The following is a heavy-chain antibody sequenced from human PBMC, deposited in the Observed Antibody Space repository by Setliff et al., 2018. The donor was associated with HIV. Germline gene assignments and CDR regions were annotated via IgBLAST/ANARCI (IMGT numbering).Heavy chain of an antibody. V-gene: IGHV4-38-2*02. J-gene: IGHJ3*02. CDR1: GYSISSGYY. CDR3: ARAVGDVFDAFDI. Sequence: SETLSLACTVSGYSISSGYYWGWIRQPPGKGLEWIGSIYHSGSTYYNPSLKSRVTISVDTSKNQFSLKLSSVTAADTAVYYCARAVGDVFDAFDIWGQGTMVTVSS. CDR2: IYHSGST. D-gene: IGHD3-10*01.